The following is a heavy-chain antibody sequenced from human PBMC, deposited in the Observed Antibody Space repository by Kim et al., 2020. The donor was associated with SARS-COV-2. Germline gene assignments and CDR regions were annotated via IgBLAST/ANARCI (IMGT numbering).Heavy chain of an antibody. Sequence: SVKVSCKASGGTFSSYAISWVRQAPGQGLEWMGGIIPIFGTANYAQKFQGRVTITADESTSTAYMELSSLRSEDTAVYYCARDSGWPCSSTSCYKGVWFEPWGQGTLVTVSS. V-gene: IGHV1-69*13. J-gene: IGHJ5*02. D-gene: IGHD2-2*02. CDR1: GGTFSSYA. CDR2: IIPIFGTA. CDR3: ARDSGWPCSSTSCYKGVWFEP.